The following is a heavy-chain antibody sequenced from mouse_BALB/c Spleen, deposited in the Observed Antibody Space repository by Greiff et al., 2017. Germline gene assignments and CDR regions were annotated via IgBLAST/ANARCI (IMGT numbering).Heavy chain of an antibody. D-gene: IGHD1-1*01. J-gene: IGHJ3*01. CDR2: INPNNGGT. Sequence: VQLKESGPELVKPGASVKIPCKASGYTFTDYNMDWVKQSHGKSLEWIGDINPNNGGTIYNQKFKGKATLTVDKSSSTAYMELRSLTSEDTAVYYCARLDGSSYGFAYWGQGTLVTVSA. CDR1: GYTFTDYN. V-gene: IGHV1-18*01. CDR3: ARLDGSSYGFAY.